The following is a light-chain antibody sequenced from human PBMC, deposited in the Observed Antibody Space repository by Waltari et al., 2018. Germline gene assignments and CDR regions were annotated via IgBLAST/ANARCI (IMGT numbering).Light chain of an antibody. Sequence: QSALTQPPSASGSPGQSVTISCTGTNSDVGTYNYVSWFQQHPGRAPKLLIYEVNKRPSGVPDLFSGSKSDNRASLTVSGLQADDEAVYHCSSYAGSNTLVFGGGTKLTVL. V-gene: IGLV2-8*01. J-gene: IGLJ2*01. CDR2: EVN. CDR3: SSYAGSNTLV. CDR1: NSDVGTYNY.